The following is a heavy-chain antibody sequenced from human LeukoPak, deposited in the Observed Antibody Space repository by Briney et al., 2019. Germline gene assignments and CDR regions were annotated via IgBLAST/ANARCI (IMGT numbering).Heavy chain of an antibody. CDR1: GASISSSNW. V-gene: IGHV4-4*02. Sequence: PSETLSLTCAVSGASISSSNWLSWVRQPPGKGLEWIGEIYHSGSTNYNPSLKSRVTISLDTSKNQFSLNLTSVTAADTAVYYCARDHTGNSRFDPWGQGTLVTVSS. CDR2: IYHSGST. J-gene: IGHJ5*02. CDR3: ARDHTGNSRFDP. D-gene: IGHD1-7*01.